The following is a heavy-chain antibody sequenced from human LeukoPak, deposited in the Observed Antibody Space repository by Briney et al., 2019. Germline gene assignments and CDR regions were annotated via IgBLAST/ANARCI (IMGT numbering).Heavy chain of an antibody. V-gene: IGHV3-7*04. CDR3: AKDFTGARDY. CDR2: IKQDGSEK. Sequence: GGSLRLSCAASGFTFSSYEMNWVRQAPGKGLEWVANIKQDGSEKYYVDSVKGRFTISRDNAKSSLYLQMNSLRAEDTAVYYCAKDFTGARDYWGQGTLVTVSS. CDR1: GFTFSSYE. J-gene: IGHJ4*02. D-gene: IGHD7-27*01.